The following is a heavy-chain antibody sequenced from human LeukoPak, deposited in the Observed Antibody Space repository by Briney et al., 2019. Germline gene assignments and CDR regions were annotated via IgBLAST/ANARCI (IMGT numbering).Heavy chain of an antibody. Sequence: PSETLSLTCTVSGGSISSYYWSWIRQPAGKGLEWIGRIYTSGSTNYNPSLKSRVTTSVDTSKNQFSLKLSSVTAADTAVYYCAREGNYYDSSGYNIFFDYWGQGTLVTVSS. CDR2: IYTSGST. D-gene: IGHD3-22*01. V-gene: IGHV4-4*07. J-gene: IGHJ4*02. CDR1: GGSISSYY. CDR3: AREGNYYDSSGYNIFFDY.